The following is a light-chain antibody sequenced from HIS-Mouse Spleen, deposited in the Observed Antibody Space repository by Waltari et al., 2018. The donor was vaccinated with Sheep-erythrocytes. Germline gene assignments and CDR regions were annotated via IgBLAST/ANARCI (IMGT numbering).Light chain of an antibody. J-gene: IGKJ2*01. CDR3: QQRSNWYT. Sequence: EIVLTQSPATLSLSPGERATLSCRASQSVSSYLAGYQQTPGQAPRLLIYDASNRATGIPARFSGSGSGTDFTLTISSLEPEDFAVYYCQQRSNWYTFGQGTKLEIK. CDR1: QSVSSY. CDR2: DAS. V-gene: IGKV3-11*01.